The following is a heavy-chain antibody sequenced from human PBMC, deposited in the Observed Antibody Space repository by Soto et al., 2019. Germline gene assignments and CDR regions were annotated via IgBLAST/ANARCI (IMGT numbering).Heavy chain of an antibody. V-gene: IGHV3-23*01. Sequence: EVQLLESGGGLVQPGGSLRLSCAASRFSSGFTFSSYGMSWVRQAPGKGLEWVSLISGGGDTSYYADSVKGRFTNSRDNSKNTLYLQMSSLRAEDTAVYYCAKGPGFWSNYYSYGMDVWGQGTTVIVSS. CDR1: RFSSGFTFSSYG. D-gene: IGHD3-3*01. CDR2: ISGGGDTS. CDR3: AKGPGFWSNYYSYGMDV. J-gene: IGHJ6*02.